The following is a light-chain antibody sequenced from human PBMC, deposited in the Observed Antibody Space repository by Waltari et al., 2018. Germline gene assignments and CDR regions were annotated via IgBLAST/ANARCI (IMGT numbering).Light chain of an antibody. CDR1: QSISNW. V-gene: IGKV1-5*03. Sequence: DIQMTQSPSTLSASVGDRVTITCRASQSISNWLAWYQQKPGKAPNLLIYKASSLEGGVPSRFSGGGSGTEFTLTISSLQPDDFANYYCQQYNSYPGTFGQGTKVEIK. J-gene: IGKJ1*01. CDR3: QQYNSYPGT. CDR2: KAS.